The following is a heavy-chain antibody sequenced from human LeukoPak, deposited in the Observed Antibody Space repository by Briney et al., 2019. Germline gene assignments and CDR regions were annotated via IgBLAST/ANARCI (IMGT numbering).Heavy chain of an antibody. D-gene: IGHD2-2*01. V-gene: IGHV3-23*01. CDR2: ISAGSST. J-gene: IGHJ4*02. Sequence: PGGSLRLSCAASGFTFSSYGMSWVRQAPGKGLEWVSAISAGSSTYYADSVKGRFTISRDNSKNTLYLQMNSLRAEDTAVYYCAKGGSTSPNGINDYWGQGTLVTVSS. CDR1: GFTFSSYG. CDR3: AKGGSTSPNGINDY.